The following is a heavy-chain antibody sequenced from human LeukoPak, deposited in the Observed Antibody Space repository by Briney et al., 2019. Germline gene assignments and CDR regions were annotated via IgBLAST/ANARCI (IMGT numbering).Heavy chain of an antibody. Sequence: ASVKVSCKASGGTFSSYAISWVRQAPGQGLEWMGGIIPIFGTANYAQKFQGRVTITADESTSTAYMELSSLRSEDTDVYYCARVPTYYYDSSGYYFDYWGQGTLVTVSS. D-gene: IGHD3-22*01. CDR1: GGTFSSYA. V-gene: IGHV1-69*13. CDR2: IIPIFGTA. J-gene: IGHJ4*02. CDR3: ARVPTYYYDSSGYYFDY.